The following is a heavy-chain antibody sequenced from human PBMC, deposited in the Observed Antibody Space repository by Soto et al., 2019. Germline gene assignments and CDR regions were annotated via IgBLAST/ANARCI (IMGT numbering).Heavy chain of an antibody. CDR3: AHSGGSGSYRWFDP. V-gene: IGHV4-31*03. CDR1: GGSIISGGYY. Sequence: SETLSLTCTVSGGSIISGGYYWSWIRQYPGKGLEWIGYIYYSGTTYYNPSLKSRITMSVDTSENQFSLKLRSVTAADTAVYYCAHSGGSGSYRWFDPWGQGTLVTVSS. J-gene: IGHJ5*02. CDR2: IYYSGTT. D-gene: IGHD1-26*01.